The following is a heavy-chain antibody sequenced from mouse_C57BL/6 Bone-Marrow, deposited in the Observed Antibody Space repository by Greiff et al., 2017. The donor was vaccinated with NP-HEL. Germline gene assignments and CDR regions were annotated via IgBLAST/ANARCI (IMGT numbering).Heavy chain of an antibody. Sequence: QVQLQQSGPELVKPGASVKISCKASGYAFSSSWMNWVQQRPGKGLEWIGRIYPGDGDTNYNGKFKGKATLTADKSSSTAYMQLSSLTSEDSAVYFCARGRVLEDYAMDYWGQGTSVTVSS. J-gene: IGHJ4*01. V-gene: IGHV1-82*01. D-gene: IGHD5-1*01. CDR3: ARGRVLEDYAMDY. CDR2: IYPGDGDT. CDR1: GYAFSSSW.